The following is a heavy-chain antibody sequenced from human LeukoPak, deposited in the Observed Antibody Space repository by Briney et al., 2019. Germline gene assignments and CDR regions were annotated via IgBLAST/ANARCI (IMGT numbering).Heavy chain of an antibody. CDR3: AICSSTSCDPNYYYGMDV. J-gene: IGHJ6*02. V-gene: IGHV4-34*01. D-gene: IGHD2-2*01. Sequence: SETLSLTCAVYGGSFSGYYWSWIRQPPGKGLEWLGEINHSGSTNYNPSLKSRVTISVDTSKNQFSLKLSSVTAADTAVYYCAICSSTSCDPNYYYGMDVWGQGTTVTVSS. CDR1: GGSFSGYY. CDR2: INHSGST.